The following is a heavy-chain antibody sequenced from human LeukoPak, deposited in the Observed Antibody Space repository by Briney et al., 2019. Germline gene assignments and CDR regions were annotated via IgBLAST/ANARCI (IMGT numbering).Heavy chain of an antibody. CDR2: IYYSGST. V-gene: IGHV4-61*01. D-gene: IGHD3-10*01. CDR3: ARLVVRGDSLDY. J-gene: IGHJ4*02. CDR1: GGSVSSGSYY. Sequence: SETLSLTCTVSGGSVSSGSYYWIWIRQPPGKGLEWIGYIYYSGSTNYNPSLKSRVTISVDTSKNQFSLKLSSVTAADTAVYYCARLVVRGDSLDYWGQGTLVTVSS.